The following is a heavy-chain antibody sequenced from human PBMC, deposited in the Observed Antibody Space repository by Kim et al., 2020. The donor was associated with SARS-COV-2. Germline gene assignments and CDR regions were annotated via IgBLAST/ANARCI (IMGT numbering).Heavy chain of an antibody. J-gene: IGHJ4*02. CDR1: GFSLSTSGVG. Sequence: SGPTLVKPTQTLTLTCTFSGFSLSTSGVGVGWIRQPPGKALEWLALIYWDDDKRYSPSLKSRLTITKDTSKNQVVLTMTNMDPVDTATYYCAHISSGPSYGDYADYWGQGTLVTVSS. D-gene: IGHD4-17*01. CDR3: AHISSGPSYGDYADY. V-gene: IGHV2-5*02. CDR2: IYWDDDK.